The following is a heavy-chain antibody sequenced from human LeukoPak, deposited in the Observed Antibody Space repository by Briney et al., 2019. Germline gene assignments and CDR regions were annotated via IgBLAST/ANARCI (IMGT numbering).Heavy chain of an antibody. Sequence: SVKVSCKASGFTFTSSVVQWVRQARGQRLEWIGWIVVGSGNTNYAQKFQERVTITRDMSTSTAYMELSSLRFEDTAVCYCAADRAGSYLRFVYWGQGTPVTVSS. CDR3: AADRAGSYLRFVY. V-gene: IGHV1-58*01. D-gene: IGHD3-10*01. CDR1: GFTFTSSV. CDR2: IVVGSGNT. J-gene: IGHJ4*02.